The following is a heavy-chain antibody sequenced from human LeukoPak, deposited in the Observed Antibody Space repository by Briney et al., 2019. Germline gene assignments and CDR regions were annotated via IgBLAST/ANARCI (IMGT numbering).Heavy chain of an antibody. CDR3: ARDRHWNQGNFDY. CDR2: INPNSGGT. CDR1: GYTFTGYY. Sequence: ASVKLSCKASGYTFTGYYMHWVRQAPGQGLEWMGWINPNSGGTNSAQKFQGRVTMTRDTSINTAYMELSRLRSDDTAVYYCARDRHWNQGNFDYWGQGTLVTVPS. V-gene: IGHV1-2*02. J-gene: IGHJ4*02. D-gene: IGHD1-1*01.